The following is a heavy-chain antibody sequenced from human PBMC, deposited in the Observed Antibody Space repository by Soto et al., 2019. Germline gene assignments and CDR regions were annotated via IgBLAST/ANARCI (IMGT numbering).Heavy chain of an antibody. D-gene: IGHD6-13*01. CDR3: ARGWSSSWPY. V-gene: IGHV4-59*03. CDR2: VYDSRST. CDR1: AGSISGYF. J-gene: IGHJ4*02. Sequence: SETLSLTCIVSAGSISGYFWSWIRQPPGKGLEWIAFVYDSRSTNYNPSLKSRVTVSVDTSNNQFSLKLISVTAADTAVYYCARGWSSSWPYWGQGTLVTVSS.